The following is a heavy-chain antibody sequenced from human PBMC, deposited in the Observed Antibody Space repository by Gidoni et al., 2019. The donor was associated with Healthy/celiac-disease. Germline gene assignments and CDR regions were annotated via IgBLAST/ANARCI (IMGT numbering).Heavy chain of an antibody. J-gene: IGHJ3*02. Sequence: QVQLVQSGAEVKKPGASVQVSCKASGYTFTGYYMHWVRQAPGQGLEWMGWINPNSGGTNYAQKFQGWVTMTRDTSIITAYMELSRLRSDVTAVYYCARAGKSREGAFDIWGQGTMVTVSS. CDR3: ARAGKSREGAFDI. CDR2: INPNSGGT. CDR1: GYTFTGYY. D-gene: IGHD1-26*01. V-gene: IGHV1-2*04.